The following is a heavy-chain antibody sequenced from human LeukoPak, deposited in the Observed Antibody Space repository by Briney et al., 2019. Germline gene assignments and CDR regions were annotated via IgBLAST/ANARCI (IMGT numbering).Heavy chain of an antibody. CDR2: IYYSGST. CDR1: GGSISSHY. D-gene: IGHD2-8*01. J-gene: IGHJ4*02. V-gene: IGHV4-59*11. Sequence: PSETLSLTCIVSGGSISSHYWSWIRQPPGKGLEWIGYIYYSGSTNYNPSLKSRVTMSVDTSKNQFSLKLSSVTAADTAVYYCARVRPLMYYFDYWGQGTLVTVSS. CDR3: ARVRPLMYYFDY.